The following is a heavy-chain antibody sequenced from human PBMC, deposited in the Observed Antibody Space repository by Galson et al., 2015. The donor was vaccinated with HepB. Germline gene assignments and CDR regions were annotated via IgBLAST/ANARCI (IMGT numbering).Heavy chain of an antibody. Sequence: SVKVSCKASGYTFTGNYIHWVRQAPGQGLEWMGWVNPRSGATNYAQKLQGRVTMTRDTSINTAYMELSSLRSDDTAVYYCVRLQDDSEGFYLYFDLWGRGTLVTVSS. D-gene: IGHD5-24*01. CDR2: VNPRSGAT. CDR3: VRLQDDSEGFYLYFDL. J-gene: IGHJ2*01. CDR1: GYTFTGNY. V-gene: IGHV1-2*02.